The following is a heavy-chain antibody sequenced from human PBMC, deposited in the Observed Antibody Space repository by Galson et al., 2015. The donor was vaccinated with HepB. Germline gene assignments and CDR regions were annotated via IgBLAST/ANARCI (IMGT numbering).Heavy chain of an antibody. V-gene: IGHV1-58*01. CDR3: AADPYYDDRGGYSNLFDP. Sequence: SVKVSCKASGFTFTRSAVQWVRQARGQRLEWMGWIVVDSGDTNYAQKFQERVTITRDMSRSTAYMELSSLRSDDTAVYYCAADPYYDDRGGYSNLFDPWGQGTLVTVSS. CDR2: IVVDSGDT. CDR1: GFTFTRSA. D-gene: IGHD3-22*01. J-gene: IGHJ5*02.